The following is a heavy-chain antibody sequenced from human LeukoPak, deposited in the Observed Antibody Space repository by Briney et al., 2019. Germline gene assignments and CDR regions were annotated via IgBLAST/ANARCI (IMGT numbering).Heavy chain of an antibody. CDR1: GFTFSSYA. J-gene: IGHJ4*02. V-gene: IGHV3-23*01. CDR3: AKTPGWSEPYYFDY. CDR2: ISGSGGSA. Sequence: GGSLRLSCAASGFTFSSYAMSWVRQAPGKGLEWVSTISGSGGSAYYADSVKGRFTISRDNSKNTLYLQMNSLRAEDTAVYYCAKTPGWSEPYYFDYWGQGTLVTVSS. D-gene: IGHD1-14*01.